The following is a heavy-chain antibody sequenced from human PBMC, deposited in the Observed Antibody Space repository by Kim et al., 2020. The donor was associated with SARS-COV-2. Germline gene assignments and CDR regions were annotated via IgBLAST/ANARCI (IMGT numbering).Heavy chain of an antibody. V-gene: IGHV1-2*02. CDR1: GYAFTDSY. Sequence: ASVKVSCKASGYAFTDSYTHWVRQAPGQGLEYMGWINPDNGGTNYAQKFRGRVTMTRDTSISTGYMELSSLRPDDTAVYYCARLWGKSEGDYWGQGTLVIVSS. J-gene: IGHJ4*02. CDR3: ARLWGKSEGDY. CDR2: INPDNGGT. D-gene: IGHD3-10*01.